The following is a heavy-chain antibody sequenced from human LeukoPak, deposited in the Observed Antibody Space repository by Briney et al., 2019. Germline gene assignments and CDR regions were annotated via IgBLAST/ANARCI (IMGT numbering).Heavy chain of an antibody. D-gene: IGHD2-2*01. CDR1: GGSTSSYY. CDR2: IYYSGST. CDR3: ARGCSSTSCYAQYDY. V-gene: IGHV4-59*01. Sequence: NPSETLSLTCTVSGGSTSSYYWSWIRQPPGKGLEWIGYIYYSGSTNYNPSLKSRVTISGDTSKNQFSLKLSSVTAADTAVYYCARGCSSTSCYAQYDYWGQGTLVTVSS. J-gene: IGHJ4*02.